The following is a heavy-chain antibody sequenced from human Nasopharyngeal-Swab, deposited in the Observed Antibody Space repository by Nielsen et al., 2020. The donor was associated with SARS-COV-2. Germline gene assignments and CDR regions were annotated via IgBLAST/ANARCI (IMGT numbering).Heavy chain of an antibody. CDR3: ARSGCTSTSCYAGLDY. V-gene: IGHV3-74*01. CDR1: GFTFSNFW. Sequence: GESLKISCAASGFTFSNFWMHWVRQAPGKGLVWVSRINSDGRNTTYADSVKGRFTISRDNSKNTLYLQMNSLRAEDTAVYYCARSGCTSTSCYAGLDYWGQGTLVTVSS. D-gene: IGHD2-2*01. CDR2: INSDGRNT. J-gene: IGHJ4*02.